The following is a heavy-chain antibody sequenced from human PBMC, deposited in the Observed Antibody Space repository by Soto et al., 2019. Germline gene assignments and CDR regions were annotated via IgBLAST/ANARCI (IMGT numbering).Heavy chain of an antibody. Sequence: SETLSLTCTVSGGSISSSSYYWCWIRQPPGKGLEWIGSIYYSGSTYYNPSLKSRVTISVDTSKNQFSLKLSSVTAADTAVYYCARLQVGATLLFDYWGQGTLVTVSS. V-gene: IGHV4-39*01. J-gene: IGHJ4*02. CDR2: IYYSGST. CDR3: ARLQVGATLLFDY. CDR1: GGSISSSSYY. D-gene: IGHD1-26*01.